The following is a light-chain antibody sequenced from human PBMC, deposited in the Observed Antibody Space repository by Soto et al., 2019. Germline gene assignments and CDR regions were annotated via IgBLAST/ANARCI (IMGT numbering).Light chain of an antibody. CDR3: QQRSNWPPTWT. Sequence: EIVLTQSPATLSLSPGERATLSCRASQSVSTYLAWYQQKPGQAPRLLIYDASTRATGIPARFSGSGSGTDFTLTISILGPEDVAVYYCQQRSNWPPTWTFGQGTKVEIK. CDR1: QSVSTY. J-gene: IGKJ1*01. CDR2: DAS. V-gene: IGKV3-11*01.